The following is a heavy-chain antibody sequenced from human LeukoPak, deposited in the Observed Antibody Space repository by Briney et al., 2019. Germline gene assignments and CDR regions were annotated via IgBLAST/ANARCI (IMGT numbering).Heavy chain of an antibody. V-gene: IGHV4-61*01. Sequence: SETLSLTCTVSGGSVSSGSYFWSWIRQPPGKRLEWIGYIYYSGSTNYNPSLKSRVTTSVDTSKNQFSLKLSSVTAADTAVYYCARDSSSGYDDWGQGTLVTVSS. CDR3: ARDSSSGYDD. CDR1: GGSVSSGSYF. D-gene: IGHD5-12*01. J-gene: IGHJ4*02. CDR2: IYYSGST.